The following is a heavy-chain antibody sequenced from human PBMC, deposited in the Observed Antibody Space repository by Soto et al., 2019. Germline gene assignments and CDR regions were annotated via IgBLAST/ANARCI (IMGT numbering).Heavy chain of an antibody. V-gene: IGHV3-11*01. Sequence: GGSLRLSCEGSGFIFSDHYMIWVRQAPGKGLEWISYITNIDNSKKYADSVRGRFFISRDNAKKSLYLQMSNLRADDTAVYYCARREADQSLNLWGQGTLVTVSS. CDR1: GFIFSDHY. CDR3: ARREADQSLNL. CDR2: ITNIDNSK. D-gene: IGHD1-26*01. J-gene: IGHJ4*02.